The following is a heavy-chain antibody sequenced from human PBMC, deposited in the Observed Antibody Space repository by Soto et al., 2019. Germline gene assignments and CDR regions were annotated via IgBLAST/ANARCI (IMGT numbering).Heavy chain of an antibody. CDR1: GYTFTSYA. D-gene: IGHD2-2*01. Sequence: QVQLVQSGAEVKKPGASVKVSCKASGYTFTSYAMHWVRQAPGQRLEWMGWINAGNGNTKYSQKFQGRVTITRDTSASTAYMELSRLRSEDTAVYYCAREWGDCSSTSCYVSYYYYYMDGWGKGTTVTVSS. J-gene: IGHJ6*03. V-gene: IGHV1-3*01. CDR3: AREWGDCSSTSCYVSYYYYYMDG. CDR2: INAGNGNT.